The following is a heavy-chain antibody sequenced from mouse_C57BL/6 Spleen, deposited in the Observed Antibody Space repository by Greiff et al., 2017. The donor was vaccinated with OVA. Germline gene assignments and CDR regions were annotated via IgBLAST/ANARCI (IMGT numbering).Heavy chain of an antibody. V-gene: IGHV1-67*01. CDR3: ARQIITTVVDWYFDV. CDR1: GYTFTDYA. CDR2: ISTYYGDA. D-gene: IGHD1-1*01. Sequence: VKLMESGPELVRPGVSVKISCKGSGYTFTDYAMHWVKQSHAKSLEWIGVISTYYGDASYNQKLKDKATMTVDKSSSTAYMDLARLTSEDSAVYYCARQIITTVVDWYFDVWGTGTTVTVSS. J-gene: IGHJ1*03.